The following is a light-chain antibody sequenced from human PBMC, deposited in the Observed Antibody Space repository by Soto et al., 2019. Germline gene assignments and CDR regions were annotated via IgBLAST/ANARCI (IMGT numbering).Light chain of an antibody. V-gene: IGKV3-20*01. CDR1: QTVSNSY. CDR2: GTS. J-gene: IGKJ1*01. Sequence: ETVLTQSPVSLSLSLGDRATLSCRASQTVSNSYLAWYQQKPGQAPRLLIYGTSSRATGIPDRFSGSGSGTDFTLTINRLEPEDFAVYYCQQYGSTPVTFGQGTKVDIK. CDR3: QQYGSTPVT.